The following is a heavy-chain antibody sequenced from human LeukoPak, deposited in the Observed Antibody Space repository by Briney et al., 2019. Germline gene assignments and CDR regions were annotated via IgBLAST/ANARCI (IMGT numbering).Heavy chain of an antibody. J-gene: IGHJ5*02. CDR1: GDSVSSNSAA. Sequence: SQTLSLTCALSGDSVSSNSAAWHWIRQSPSRGLEWLGRTYYRSKWYNDYAVSVKSRITINPDTSKNQFSLQLNSVTPEDTAVYYCARDRSDGSSWTSNWFDPWGQGTLVTVSS. V-gene: IGHV6-1*01. CDR3: ARDRSDGSSWTSNWFDP. D-gene: IGHD6-13*01. CDR2: TYYRSKWYN.